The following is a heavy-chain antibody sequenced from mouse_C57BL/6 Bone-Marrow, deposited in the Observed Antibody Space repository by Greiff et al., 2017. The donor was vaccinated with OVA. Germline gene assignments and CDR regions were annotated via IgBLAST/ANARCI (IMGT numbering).Heavy chain of an antibody. J-gene: IGHJ2*01. V-gene: IGHV1-74*01. D-gene: IGHD4-1*01. Sequence: QVHVKQPGAELVKPGASVKVSCKASGYTFTSYWMHWVKQRPGQGLEWIGRIHPSDSDTNYNQKFKGKATLTVDKSSSTAYMQLSSLTSEDSAVYYCAMELRDYWGQGTTLTVSS. CDR3: AMELRDY. CDR1: GYTFTSYW. CDR2: IHPSDSDT.